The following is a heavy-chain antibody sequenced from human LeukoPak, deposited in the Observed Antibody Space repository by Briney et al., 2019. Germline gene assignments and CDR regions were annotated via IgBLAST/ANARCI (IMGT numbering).Heavy chain of an antibody. CDR3: ARHNYYYDSSGYYSNFDY. D-gene: IGHD3-22*01. V-gene: IGHV4-59*11. J-gene: IGHJ4*02. Sequence: SETLSLTCSVSGASISSHYWSWIRQPPGKGLEWIGYIHYSGSTNCNPSLKSRVTISLDTSKNQFSLKLTSVTAADTAVYYCARHNYYYDSSGYYSNFDYWGQGTLVTVSS. CDR2: IHYSGST. CDR1: GASISSHY.